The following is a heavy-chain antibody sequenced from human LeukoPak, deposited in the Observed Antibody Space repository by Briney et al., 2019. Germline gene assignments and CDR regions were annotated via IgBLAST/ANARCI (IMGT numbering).Heavy chain of an antibody. D-gene: IGHD3-10*01. CDR2: VDPEDGET. Sequence: VKVSCKVSGYTFTDYYMHWVQQAPGKGLEWMGLVDPEDGETIYAEKFQGRVTITADTSTGTAYMELSSLRSEDTAVYYCATDMAYYMDVWGKGTTVTVSS. CDR1: GYTFTDYY. CDR3: ATDMAYYMDV. V-gene: IGHV1-69-2*01. J-gene: IGHJ6*03.